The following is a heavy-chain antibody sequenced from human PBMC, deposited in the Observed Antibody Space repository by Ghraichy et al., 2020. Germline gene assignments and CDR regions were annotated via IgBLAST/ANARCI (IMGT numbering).Heavy chain of an antibody. CDR3: AKDWQCLSWYFDL. D-gene: IGHD6-19*01. CDR1: GFTFSSYG. J-gene: IGHJ2*01. Sequence: GGSLRLSCAASGFTFSSYGMHWVRQAPGKGLEWVSAISDDGGNKYYADSVKGRFTISRDNSKNTLYLQMNSLRAEDTAVYYCAKDWQCLSWYFDLWGRGTLVTVSS. CDR2: ISDDGGNK. V-gene: IGHV3-30*18.